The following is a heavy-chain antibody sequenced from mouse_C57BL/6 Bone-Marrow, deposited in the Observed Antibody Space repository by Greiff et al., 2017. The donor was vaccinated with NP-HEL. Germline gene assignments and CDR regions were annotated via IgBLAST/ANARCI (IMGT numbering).Heavy chain of an antibody. V-gene: IGHV5-6*02. J-gene: IGHJ1*03. CDR3: ARRVWLRRGYFDV. CDR1: GFTFSSYG. D-gene: IGHD2-2*01. CDR2: ISSGGSYT. Sequence: EVMLVESGGDLVKPGGSLKLSCAASGFTFSSYGMSWVRQTPDKRLEWVATISSGGSYTYYPDSVKGRFTISRDNAKNTLYLQMSRLKSEDTAMYYCARRVWLRRGYFDVWGTGTTVTVSS.